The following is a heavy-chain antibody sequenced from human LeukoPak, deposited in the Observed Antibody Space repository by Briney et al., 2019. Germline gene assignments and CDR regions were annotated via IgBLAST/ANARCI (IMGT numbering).Heavy chain of an antibody. J-gene: IGHJ4*02. D-gene: IGHD2-21*02. CDR1: GFTISSCD. Sequence: GGSLRLSCAASGFTISSCDMHWVRQPTGKGLEGVSTINSDGSSTSFADSVKGRFTVSRDNVRNTLHLEMNSLRAEDTAVYYCTRAIRTAAPDSWGQGTLVTVSS. CDR2: INSDGSST. CDR3: TRAIRTAAPDS. V-gene: IGHV3-74*01.